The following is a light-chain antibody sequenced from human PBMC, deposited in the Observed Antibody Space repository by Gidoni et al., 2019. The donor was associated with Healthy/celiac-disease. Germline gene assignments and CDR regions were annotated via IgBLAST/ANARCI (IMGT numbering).Light chain of an antibody. J-gene: IGLJ2*01. V-gene: IGLV3-1*01. CDR3: QAWDSSTVV. CDR1: KSGDKY. Sequence: SYELTQPPSVPVSPGQTASITCSGDKSGDKYACWYQQKPGQSPVLVIYQASKRPSGIPERFSGSNSGNTATLTISGTQAMDEADYYCQAWDSSTVVFGGGTKLTVL. CDR2: QAS.